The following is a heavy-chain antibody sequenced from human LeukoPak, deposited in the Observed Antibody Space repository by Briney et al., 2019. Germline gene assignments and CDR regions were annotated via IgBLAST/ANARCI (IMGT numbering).Heavy chain of an antibody. D-gene: IGHD3-22*01. CDR1: GGSISGSNW. J-gene: IGHJ4*02. V-gene: IGHV4-4*02. Sequence: PSETLSLTCAVSGGSISGSNWWSWVRQPPGKGLEWIGEIYHSGSTNYNPSLKSRVTISVDKSKNQFSLKLTSVTAADTAVYYCARAGYYDSSGYYSFDYWGQGTLVTVSS. CDR3: ARAGYYDSSGYYSFDY. CDR2: IYHSGST.